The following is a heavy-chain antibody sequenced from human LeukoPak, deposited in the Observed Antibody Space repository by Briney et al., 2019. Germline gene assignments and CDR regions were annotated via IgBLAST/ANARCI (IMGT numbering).Heavy chain of an antibody. V-gene: IGHV3-74*01. J-gene: IGHJ4*02. Sequence: GGSLRLSCAASGFTFSRYWMHWVRQAPGKGLVWVSRVNTDGSDTTYADSVRGRFTISRDNAKNTLYLQMDSLRAEDTALYFCARGEQRLDYYFDLWGQGALVTVSS. CDR2: VNTDGSDT. D-gene: IGHD6-25*01. CDR3: ARGEQRLDYYFDL. CDR1: GFTFSRYW.